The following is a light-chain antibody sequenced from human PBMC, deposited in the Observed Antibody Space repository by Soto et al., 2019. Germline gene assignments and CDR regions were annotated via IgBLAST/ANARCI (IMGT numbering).Light chain of an antibody. J-gene: IGKJ5*01. CDR3: QQRSNWPPIT. V-gene: IGKV3-11*01. Sequence: EIVLTQSPATLSLSPGERATLSCRASQSVSRYLAWYQQKPGQAPRLLIYDASNRATGIPARFSGSGSGTDFTLTISSLEPEDFAVYYCQQRSNWPPITFGQRTLPEIK. CDR1: QSVSRY. CDR2: DAS.